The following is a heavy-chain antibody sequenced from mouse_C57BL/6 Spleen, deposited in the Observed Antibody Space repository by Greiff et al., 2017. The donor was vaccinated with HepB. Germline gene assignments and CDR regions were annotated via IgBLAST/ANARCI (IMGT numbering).Heavy chain of an antibody. CDR2: INPNNGGT. CDR3: ARNAHYGSSHYYAMDY. D-gene: IGHD1-1*01. Sequence: EVQLQQSGPELVKPGASVKIPCKASGYTLTDYNMDWVKQSHGKSLEWIGDINPNNGGTIYNQKFKGKATLTVDKSSSTAYMELRSLTSEDTAVYDCARNAHYGSSHYYAMDYWGQGTSVTVSS. J-gene: IGHJ4*01. V-gene: IGHV1-18*01. CDR1: GYTLTDYN.